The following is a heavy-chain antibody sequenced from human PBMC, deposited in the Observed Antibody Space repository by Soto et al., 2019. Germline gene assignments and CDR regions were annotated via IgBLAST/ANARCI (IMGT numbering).Heavy chain of an antibody. D-gene: IGHD3-16*01. CDR1: GGTFGSYA. CDR2: IIPIFGTA. Sequence: SVKVSCKASGGTFGSYAISWVRQAPGQGLEWMGRIIPIFGTADYAQKFQDRVTITADESTTTVYMELSSLRSEDTAIYYCARAISSGGRFSGMDVWGQGTTVTVSS. CDR3: ARAISSGGRFSGMDV. V-gene: IGHV1-69*13. J-gene: IGHJ6*02.